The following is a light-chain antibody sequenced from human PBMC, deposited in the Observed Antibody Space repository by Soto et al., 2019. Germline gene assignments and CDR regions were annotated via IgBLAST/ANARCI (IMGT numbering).Light chain of an antibody. J-gene: IGLJ1*01. CDR2: GVT. V-gene: IGLV2-14*01. Sequence: QSALTQPPSASGSPGQSVTISCSGTSSDVGGYNFVSWYQQHPGKAPKLLIYGVTIRPSGISNRFSGSKSGSTASLTISGLRDEDEADYYCSSYSTSYFYFFGSGTTLTVL. CDR3: SSYSTSYFYF. CDR1: SSDVGGYNF.